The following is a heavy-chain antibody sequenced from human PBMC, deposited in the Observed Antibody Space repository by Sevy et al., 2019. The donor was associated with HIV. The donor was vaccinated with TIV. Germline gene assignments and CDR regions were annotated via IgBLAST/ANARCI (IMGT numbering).Heavy chain of an antibody. V-gene: IGHV3-49*03. CDR2: ITRNSYEAYGGTT. CDR3: TRGLATADTPEYYFDY. J-gene: IGHJ4*02. D-gene: IGHD5-12*01. CDR1: GFTFDDYA. Sequence: GGSLRLSCTTSGFTFDDYAMSWFRQAPGKGLEWVAFITRNSYEAYGGTTEYAASVKGRVIISRDDSKSIAYLQMNSLKTEDTAMYYCTRGLATADTPEYYFDYWGQGILVTVSS.